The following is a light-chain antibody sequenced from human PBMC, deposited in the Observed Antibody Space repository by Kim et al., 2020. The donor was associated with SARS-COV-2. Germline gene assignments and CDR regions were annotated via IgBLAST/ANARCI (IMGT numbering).Light chain of an antibody. CDR2: AAS. Sequence: ASVGDRITITCRTSQGITNYLALYQQKPGKFPKLLIYAASTLQSGVPSRFSGSGSGTDFTLTISSLQPEDVATYYCQNYNSAPWTFGQGTKVEIK. CDR3: QNYNSAPWT. V-gene: IGKV1-27*01. CDR1: QGITNY. J-gene: IGKJ1*01.